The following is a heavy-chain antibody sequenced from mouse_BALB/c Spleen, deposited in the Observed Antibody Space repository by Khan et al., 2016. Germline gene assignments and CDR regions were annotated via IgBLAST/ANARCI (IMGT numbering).Heavy chain of an antibody. J-gene: IGHJ2*01. CDR2: ISSGGSYT. V-gene: IGHV5-6*01. Sequence: EVELVESGGDLVKPGGSLKLSCAASGFTFSSYGMSWVRQTPDKRLEWVATISSGGSYTYYPDSVKGRFTISRDNAKNTLYLQMSRLKSEDTDMYYCARQDYYDYSGCRGQGTTLTVSS. D-gene: IGHD1-2*01. CDR1: GFTFSSYG. CDR3: ARQDYYDYSGC.